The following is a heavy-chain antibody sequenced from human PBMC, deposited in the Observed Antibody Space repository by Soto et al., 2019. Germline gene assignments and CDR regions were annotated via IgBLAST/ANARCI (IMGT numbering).Heavy chain of an antibody. CDR2: VNPGRGDT. D-gene: IGHD5-18*01. Sequence: QVQLVQTGAEVRKPGASVNLSCKTSGHRFTSYYIHWVRQAPGQGLEWMGLVNPGRGDTIYAQKFQGRLTLTSDTSTSTVNLELSSLISDDTAVFYCAHAIGYSSGFDSWGQGALVTVSS. CDR1: GHRFTSYY. CDR3: AHAIGYSSGFDS. V-gene: IGHV1-46*01. J-gene: IGHJ5*01.